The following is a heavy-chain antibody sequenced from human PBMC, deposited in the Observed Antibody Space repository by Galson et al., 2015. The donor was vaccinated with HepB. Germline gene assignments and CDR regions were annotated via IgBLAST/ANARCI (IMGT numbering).Heavy chain of an antibody. CDR1: GFTFSNAW. V-gene: IGHV3-15*01. Sequence: SLRLSCAASGFTFSNAWMSWARQAPGKGLEWVGRIKSKTDGGTTDYAAPVKGRFTISRDDSKNTLYLQMNSLKTEDTAVYYCTSQRIWFGELQGADPWGQGTLVTVSS. J-gene: IGHJ5*02. CDR2: IKSKTDGGTT. CDR3: TSQRIWFGELQGADP. D-gene: IGHD3-10*01.